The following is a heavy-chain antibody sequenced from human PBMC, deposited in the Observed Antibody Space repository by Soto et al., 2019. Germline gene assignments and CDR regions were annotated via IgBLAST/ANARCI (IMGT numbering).Heavy chain of an antibody. V-gene: IGHV6-1*01. D-gene: IGHD6-13*01. CDR1: GDSVSSNSAA. CDR2: TYYRSKWNN. CDR3: ARVGGDSSSWYIVF. J-gene: IGHJ4*02. Sequence: SPTIPRTCALSGDSVSSNSAAWIRVRPSPSRGLEWLGRTYYRSKWNNDYAVSVKRRITINPDTSKNQFSLQLNSVTPEDTAVYYCARVGGDSSSWYIVFWGQGTLVTGSS.